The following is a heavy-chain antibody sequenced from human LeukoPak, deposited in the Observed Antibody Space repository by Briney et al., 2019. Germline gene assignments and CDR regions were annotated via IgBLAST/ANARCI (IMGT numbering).Heavy chain of an antibody. D-gene: IGHD5-18*01. Sequence: PGGSLRLSCAASGFTFSSYEMNWVRQAPGKGLEWVSYISSSGGTIYYADSAKGRFTISRDNAKNSLYLQMNSLRAEDTAVYYCASSGYSYGYVGWFDPWGQGTLVTVSS. CDR1: GFTFSSYE. J-gene: IGHJ5*02. CDR2: ISSSGGTI. CDR3: ASSGYSYGYVGWFDP. V-gene: IGHV3-48*03.